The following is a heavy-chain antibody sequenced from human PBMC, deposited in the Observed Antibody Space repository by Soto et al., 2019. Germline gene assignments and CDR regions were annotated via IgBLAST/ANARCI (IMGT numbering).Heavy chain of an antibody. J-gene: IGHJ6*02. CDR2: IYYSGST. CDR1: YGTVGSGGGR. CDR3: ARLILNLERGGGGYDYYYYYGMGV. V-gene: IGHV4-61*08. Sequence: TVAYGTVGSGGGRWSLNRQTPGKGLEWIGYIYYSGSTNYNPSLKGRVTISVDTSKNQFSLKLSSVTAADTAVYYCARLILNLERGGGGYDYYYYYGMGVWGQGTTVTVSS. D-gene: IGHD6-13*01.